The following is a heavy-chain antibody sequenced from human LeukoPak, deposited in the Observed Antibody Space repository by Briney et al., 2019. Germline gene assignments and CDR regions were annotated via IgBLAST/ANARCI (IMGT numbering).Heavy chain of an antibody. CDR1: GFTFNSYG. D-gene: IGHD6-19*01. V-gene: IGHV3-33*01. Sequence: PGGSLRLPCAASGFTFNSYGMHWVGQAPGKGLEWGSIIWYDGSNKYYADSVKGRFTISKDNSKNTLYLQMNSLRVEDTAVYYCARDPGHSGWYGDYWGQGTLVTVSS. J-gene: IGHJ4*02. CDR2: IWYDGSNK. CDR3: ARDPGHSGWYGDY.